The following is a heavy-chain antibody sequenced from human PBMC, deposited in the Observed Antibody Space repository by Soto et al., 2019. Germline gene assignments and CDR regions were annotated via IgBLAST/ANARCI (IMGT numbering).Heavy chain of an antibody. CDR1: GGSFSGYY. D-gene: IGHD3-16*01. Sequence: QVQLQQWGAGLLKPSETLSLTCAVYGGSFSGYYWSWIRQPPGKGLEWIGEINHSGSTNYNPSLKSRVTISVDTSKNQFSLKLSSVTAADTAVYYCARGRRGGLFDPWGQGTLVTVSS. CDR3: ARGRRGGLFDP. V-gene: IGHV4-34*01. CDR2: INHSGST. J-gene: IGHJ5*02.